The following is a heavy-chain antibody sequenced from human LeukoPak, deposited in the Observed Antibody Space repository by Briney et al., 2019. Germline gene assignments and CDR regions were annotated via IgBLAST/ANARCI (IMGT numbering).Heavy chain of an antibody. CDR1: GFTFSSYA. CDR2: ISGSGDNT. D-gene: IGHD6-19*01. Sequence: GGSLRLSCAASGFTFSSYAMNWVRQAPGKGLEWVSAISGSGDNTYYADSVKGRFTISRDNSKNTLYLQMDSLRAEDTAVYYCAKERYSSGWYAYMDVWSKGTTVIVSS. CDR3: AKERYSSGWYAYMDV. J-gene: IGHJ6*04. V-gene: IGHV3-23*01.